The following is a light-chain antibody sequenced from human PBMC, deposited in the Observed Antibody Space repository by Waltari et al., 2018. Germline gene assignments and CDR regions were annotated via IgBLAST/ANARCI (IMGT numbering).Light chain of an antibody. CDR1: QSISSW. Sequence: DIQMTQSPSTLSASVGDRVTITCRASQSISSWLVWYQQKPGKAPKLLIYKASSLESGVPSRFSGSGSGTEFTLTISSLQPDDFATYYCQQYNSYPHTFGPGTKVDIK. V-gene: IGKV1-5*03. J-gene: IGKJ3*01. CDR2: KAS. CDR3: QQYNSYPHT.